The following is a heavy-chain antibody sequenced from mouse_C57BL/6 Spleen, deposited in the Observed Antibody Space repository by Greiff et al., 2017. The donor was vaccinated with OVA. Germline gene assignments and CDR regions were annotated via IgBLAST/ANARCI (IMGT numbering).Heavy chain of an antibody. J-gene: IGHJ1*03. CDR2: INPSNGGN. CDR1: GYTFTSYW. CDR3: ARGDGYYSHWYFDV. D-gene: IGHD2-3*01. V-gene: IGHV1-53*01. Sequence: QVQLQQPGTELVKPGASVKLSCKASGYTFTSYWMHWVKQRPGQGLEWIGNINPSNGGNNYNEKFKSKATLTVDKSSSTAYMQLSSLTSEDAAVYYCARGDGYYSHWYFDVWGTGTTVTVSS.